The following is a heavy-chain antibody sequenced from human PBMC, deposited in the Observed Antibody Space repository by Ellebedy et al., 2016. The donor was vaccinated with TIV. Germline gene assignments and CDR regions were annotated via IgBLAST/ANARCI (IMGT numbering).Heavy chain of an antibody. CDR3: ARRASYGDYAVQVNSWFDP. Sequence: PGGSLRLSCEASGFSFRSYWMSWVRQAPGKGLEWLANIYQDGSEQFYVDSVKGRFTISRDNAKNSVYLHMNSLRAEDTAVYYCARRASYGDYAVQVNSWFDPWGQGTLVTVSS. CDR1: GFSFRSYW. CDR2: IYQDGSEQ. J-gene: IGHJ5*02. V-gene: IGHV3-7*01. D-gene: IGHD4-17*01.